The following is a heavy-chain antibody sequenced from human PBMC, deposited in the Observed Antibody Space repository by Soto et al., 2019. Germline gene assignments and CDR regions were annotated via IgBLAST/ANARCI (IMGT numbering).Heavy chain of an antibody. CDR3: ARERTVAGNDY. D-gene: IGHD6-19*01. Sequence: ASVKVSCKASGYTFTTYDMNWVRQAPGQGLEWMGWMNPNSGNTGYAQKFQGRVTMTRNTSISTAYMELSSLRSEDTAVYYCARERTVAGNDYWGQGTLVTISS. CDR2: MNPNSGNT. V-gene: IGHV1-8*01. J-gene: IGHJ4*02. CDR1: GYTFTTYD.